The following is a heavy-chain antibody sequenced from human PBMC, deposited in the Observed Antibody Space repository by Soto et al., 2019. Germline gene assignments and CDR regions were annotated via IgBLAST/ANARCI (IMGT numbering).Heavy chain of an antibody. CDR2: INAYNGNT. CDR1: GYTFTNYG. V-gene: IGHV1-18*01. D-gene: IGHD6-25*01. CDR3: ARDPSTSGRSGHDY. Sequence: QVQLVQSGVEVKKPGASVKVSCKASGYTFTNYGISWVRQAPGQGLEWVGWINAYNGNTNYAQNLQGRVALTTDTSASTAYMDLRSLRSDGTAVYYCARDPSTSGRSGHDYWGQGTLVTVSS. J-gene: IGHJ4*02.